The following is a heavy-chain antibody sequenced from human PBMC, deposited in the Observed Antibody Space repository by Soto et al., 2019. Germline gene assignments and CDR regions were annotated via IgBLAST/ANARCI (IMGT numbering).Heavy chain of an antibody. CDR1: GGSISSGGYY. CDR3: ARESVGARLGGFDI. D-gene: IGHD1-26*01. J-gene: IGHJ3*02. CDR2: IYYSGST. Sequence: SETLSLTCTVSGGSISSGGYYWSWIRQHPGKGLEWIGYIYYSGSTYYNPSLKSRVTISVDTSKNQFSLKLSSVTAADTAVYYCARESVGARLGGFDIWGQGTMVTVSS. V-gene: IGHV4-31*03.